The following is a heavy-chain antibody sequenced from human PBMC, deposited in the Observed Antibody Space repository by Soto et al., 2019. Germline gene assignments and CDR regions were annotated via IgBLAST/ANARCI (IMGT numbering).Heavy chain of an antibody. J-gene: IGHJ4*02. D-gene: IGHD6-13*01. CDR3: ARPSMLASGTY. CDR1: GFIFRDYA. Sequence: PGGSLRLSCVASGFIFRDYAMSWVRQAPGKGLEWVAAILGNGGGTGYADSVKGRFTISRDNSQNTLYLRLNSLRDEDTAVYYCARPSMLASGTYWGQGTLVTVSS. CDR2: ILGNGGGT. V-gene: IGHV3-23*01.